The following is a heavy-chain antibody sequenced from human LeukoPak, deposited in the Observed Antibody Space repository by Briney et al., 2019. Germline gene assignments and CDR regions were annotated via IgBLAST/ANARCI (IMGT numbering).Heavy chain of an antibody. J-gene: IGHJ4*02. V-gene: IGHV1-2*02. Sequence: ASVKVSCKASGYTFTGYYMHWVRQAPGQGLEWMGWINPNSGGTNYAQKFQGRVTMTRDTSISTAYMELSRLRSDDTAVYYCVSARYFDWFPFDYWGQGTLVTVSS. D-gene: IGHD3-9*01. CDR2: INPNSGGT. CDR3: VSARYFDWFPFDY. CDR1: GYTFTGYY.